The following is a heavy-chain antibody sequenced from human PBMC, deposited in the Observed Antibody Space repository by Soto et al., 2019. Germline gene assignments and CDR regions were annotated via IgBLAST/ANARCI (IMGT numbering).Heavy chain of an antibody. J-gene: IGHJ3*02. D-gene: IGHD6-13*01. CDR1: GFSLSTSGVG. CDR2: IYWDDDK. Sequence: QITLKESGPTLVKPTQTLTLTCTFSGFSLSTSGVGMGWIRQPPGKALEWLALIYWDDDKRYSPSLKSRLTITKDTSKNQVVLTMTNMDPVDTATYYCAHRRIAAAINAFDIWGQGTMVTVSS. V-gene: IGHV2-5*02. CDR3: AHRRIAAAINAFDI.